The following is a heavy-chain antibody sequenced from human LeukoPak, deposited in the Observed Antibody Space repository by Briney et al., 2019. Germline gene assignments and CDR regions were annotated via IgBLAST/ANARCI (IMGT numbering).Heavy chain of an antibody. V-gene: IGHV3-53*01. CDR2: IYSGGST. Sequence: GGSLRLSCAASGFTVSSNYMSWVRQAPGRGLEWVSVIYSGGSTYYADSVKGRFTISRDNSKNTLYPQMNGLRAEDTAVYYCARGRRDGYNSDCWGQGTLVTVSS. CDR1: GFTVSSNY. CDR3: ARGRRDGYNSDC. J-gene: IGHJ4*02. D-gene: IGHD5-24*01.